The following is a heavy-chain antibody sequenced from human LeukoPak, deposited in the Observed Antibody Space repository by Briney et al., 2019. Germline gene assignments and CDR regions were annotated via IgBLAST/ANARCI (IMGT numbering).Heavy chain of an antibody. V-gene: IGHV3-7*01. CDR2: IKQDGSEK. CDR1: GGSISSSSYY. D-gene: IGHD6-13*01. CDR3: ARGSHSRYALNFDY. Sequence: PSKTLSLTCTVSGGSISSSSYYWGWIRQAPGKGLEWVANIKQDGSEKYYVDSVKGRFTISRDNAKNSLYLQMNGLRAEDTAIYSCARGSHSRYALNFDYWGQGTLVTVSS. J-gene: IGHJ4*02.